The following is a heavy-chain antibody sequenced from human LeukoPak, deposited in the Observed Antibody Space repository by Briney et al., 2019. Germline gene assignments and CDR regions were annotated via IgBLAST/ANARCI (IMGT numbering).Heavy chain of an antibody. CDR2: IIPIFGTA. CDR3: ARSSRIAVAVHPYYFDY. CDR1: GGTFSSYA. J-gene: IGHJ4*02. Sequence: SVKVSCKASGGTFSSYAISWVRQAPGQGLEWMRGIIPIFGTANYAQKFQGRVTITADESTSTAYMELSSLRSEDTAVYYCARSSRIAVAVHPYYFDYWGQGTLVTVSS. D-gene: IGHD6-19*01. V-gene: IGHV1-69*13.